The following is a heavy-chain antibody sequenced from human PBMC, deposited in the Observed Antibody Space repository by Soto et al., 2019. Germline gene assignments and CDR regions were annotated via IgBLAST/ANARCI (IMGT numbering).Heavy chain of an antibody. J-gene: IGHJ6*03. CDR2: TYYMSRWYN. V-gene: IGHV6-1*01. CDR1: GDSVSSNSAA. CDR3: AGTSSHQWYYMDV. D-gene: IGHD1-7*01. Sequence: SQTLSLTCAISGDSVSSNSAAWNWIRLSPSGGLEWLARTYYMSRWYNDYAVSVRSRITVNPDTSKNQFSLQLTSVTPEDTAVYYCAGTSSHQWYYMDVWGKGTTVTVSS.